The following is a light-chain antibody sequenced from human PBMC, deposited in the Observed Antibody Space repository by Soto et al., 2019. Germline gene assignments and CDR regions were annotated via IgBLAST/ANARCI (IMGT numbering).Light chain of an antibody. Sequence: IVLTQSPGILSLSPGERATLSCRASQSVSSSYLAWYQQKPGQAPRLLIYDASNRATGIPARFSGSGSGTDFTLTISRLEPEDFAVYYCQQYGGSPRKFGQGTKVDIK. CDR1: QSVSSSY. J-gene: IGKJ1*01. CDR2: DAS. CDR3: QQYGGSPRK. V-gene: IGKV3-20*01.